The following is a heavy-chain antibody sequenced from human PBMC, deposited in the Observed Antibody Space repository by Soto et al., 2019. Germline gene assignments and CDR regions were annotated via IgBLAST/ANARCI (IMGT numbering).Heavy chain of an antibody. CDR2: ISFDGRSK. J-gene: IGHJ6*02. V-gene: IGHV3-30*03. Sequence: LRLSCAASEFTFSTYVMHWVRQAPGKGLEWVAVISFDGRSKDYADSVKGRFTISRDNSKNTLYLQMNSLRAKDTAVYYCASPATGDYYVLGRAYHYFGVDFWGQGITLT. CDR3: ASPATGDYYVLGRAYHYFGVDF. D-gene: IGHD3-10*02. CDR1: EFTFSTYV.